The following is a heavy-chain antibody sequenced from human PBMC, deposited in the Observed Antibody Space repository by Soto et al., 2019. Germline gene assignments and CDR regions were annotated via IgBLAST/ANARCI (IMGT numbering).Heavy chain of an antibody. CDR2: ISSSGGTI. CDR1: GFTFSDDY. D-gene: IGHD5-18*01. V-gene: IGHV3-11*01. J-gene: IGHJ4*02. CDR3: ARASSPRDPWLDY. Sequence: GGSLRLSCGASGFTFSDDYMSWIRQAPGKGLEWVSYISSSGGTIYYADSVKGRFTISRDNSKNSLFLQMNSLRADDTAVYYCARASSPRDPWLDYWGQGTLVTVSS.